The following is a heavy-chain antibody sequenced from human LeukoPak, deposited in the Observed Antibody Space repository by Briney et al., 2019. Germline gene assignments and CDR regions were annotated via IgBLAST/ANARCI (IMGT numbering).Heavy chain of an antibody. CDR2: IYYSGST. D-gene: IGHD6-19*01. CDR1: GGSISSSSYY. CDR3: TRQYSSGRGDFDY. J-gene: IGHJ4*02. V-gene: IGHV4-39*01. Sequence: PSETLSLTCTVSGGSISSSSYYWGWIRQPPGKGLEWIGSIYYSGSTYYSPSPKSRITISVDTSKNQFSLKMSSVTAADTALYYCTRQYSSGRGDFDYWGQGTLVTVYS.